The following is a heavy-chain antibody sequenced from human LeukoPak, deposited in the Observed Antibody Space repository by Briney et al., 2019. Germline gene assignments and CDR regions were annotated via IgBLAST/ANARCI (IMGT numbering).Heavy chain of an antibody. CDR1: GFTFRDYY. J-gene: IGHJ3*02. CDR3: ARAFDDGFDI. V-gene: IGHV3-11*04. CDR2: ISSSGSRI. D-gene: IGHD3-9*01. Sequence: GGSLRLSCAASGFTFRDYYMGWIRQAPGKGLGWVSYISSSGSRIYNADSVKGRFTISRENAKNSLYLQMNSLRAEDTAVYFCARAFDDGFDIWGQGTMVTVSS.